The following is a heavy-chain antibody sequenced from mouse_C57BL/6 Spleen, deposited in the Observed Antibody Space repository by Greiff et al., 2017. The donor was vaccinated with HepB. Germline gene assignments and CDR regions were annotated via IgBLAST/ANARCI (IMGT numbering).Heavy chain of an antibody. CDR2: IYPGDGDT. CDR1: GYAFSSSW. CDR3: AGPYYYGSSYGYFDV. J-gene: IGHJ1*03. V-gene: IGHV1-82*01. D-gene: IGHD1-1*01. Sequence: VQLQQSGPELVKPGASVKISCKASGYAFSSSWMNWVKQRPGKGLEWIGRIYPGDGDTNYNGKFKGKATLTANKSSSTAYMQLSSLTSEDSAVYFCAGPYYYGSSYGYFDVWGTGTTVTVSS.